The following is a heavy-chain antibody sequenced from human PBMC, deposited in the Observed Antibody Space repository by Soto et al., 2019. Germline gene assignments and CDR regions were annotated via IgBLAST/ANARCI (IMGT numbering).Heavy chain of an antibody. Sequence: GGSLRLSCAASGFTFSDYYMSWIRQAPGKGLEWVSYISSSGSTIYYADSVKGRFTISRDNAKNSLYLQMNSLRAEDTAVYYCASDPNTAMTQFDPWGQGTLVTVSS. CDR1: GFTFSDYY. CDR3: ASDPNTAMTQFDP. J-gene: IGHJ5*02. CDR2: ISSSGSTI. V-gene: IGHV3-11*01. D-gene: IGHD5-18*01.